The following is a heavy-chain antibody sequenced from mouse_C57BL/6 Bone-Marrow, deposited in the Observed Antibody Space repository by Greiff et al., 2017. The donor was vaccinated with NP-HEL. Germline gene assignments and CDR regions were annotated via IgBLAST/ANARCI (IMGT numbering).Heavy chain of an antibody. Sequence: VQLQQPGAELVKPGASVKLSCKASGYTFTSYWMHWVKQRPGQGLEWIGMIHPNSGSTNYNEKFKSKATLTVDKSSSTAYMQLSSLTSEDSAVYYCARSGWGDYFDYWGQGTTLTVSS. J-gene: IGHJ2*01. CDR1: GYTFTSYW. CDR3: ARSGWGDYFDY. CDR2: IHPNSGST. V-gene: IGHV1-64*01. D-gene: IGHD1-1*02.